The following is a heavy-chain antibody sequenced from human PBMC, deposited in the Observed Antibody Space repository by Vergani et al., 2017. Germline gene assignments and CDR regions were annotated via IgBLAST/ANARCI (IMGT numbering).Heavy chain of an antibody. CDR2: IWYDGSNK. CDR3: AKSGFVGAFET. CDR1: GFTFSSYG. Sequence: QVQLVESGGGVVQPGRSLRLSCAASGFTFSSYGMHWVRQAPGKGLEWVAVIWYDGSNKYYADSVKGRFTISRDNAKNSLHLHMSSLRVEDTAVYFCAKSGFVGAFETWGQGTMVTVSS. V-gene: IGHV3-33*03. D-gene: IGHD6-6*01. J-gene: IGHJ3*02.